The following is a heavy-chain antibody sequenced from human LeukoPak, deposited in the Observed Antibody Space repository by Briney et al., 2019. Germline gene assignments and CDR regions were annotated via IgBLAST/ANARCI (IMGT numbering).Heavy chain of an antibody. J-gene: IGHJ4*02. CDR2: ISSSSSYI. Sequence: GGSLRLSCAASGFTFSSYSMNWVRQAPGKGLEWVSSISSSSSYIYYADSVKGRFTISRDNAKNSLYLQMNSLRAEDTAVYYCASHSSGWRKIFDYWGQGTLVTVSS. V-gene: IGHV3-21*01. CDR1: GFTFSSYS. CDR3: ASHSSGWRKIFDY. D-gene: IGHD6-19*01.